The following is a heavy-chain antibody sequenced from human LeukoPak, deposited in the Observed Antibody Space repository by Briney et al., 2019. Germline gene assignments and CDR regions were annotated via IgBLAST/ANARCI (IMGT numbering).Heavy chain of an antibody. Sequence: GGSLRLSCAASGFTFSSYEMNWVRQAPGKGLEWVSYISSSGSTIYYADSVKGRFTISRDNAKNSLYLQMNSLRAEDTAVYYCARDLGLYYYDSSGYGFSGWGQGTLVTVSS. CDR3: ARDLGLYYYDSSGYGFSG. CDR2: ISSSGSTI. V-gene: IGHV3-48*03. D-gene: IGHD3-22*01. CDR1: GFTFSSYE. J-gene: IGHJ4*02.